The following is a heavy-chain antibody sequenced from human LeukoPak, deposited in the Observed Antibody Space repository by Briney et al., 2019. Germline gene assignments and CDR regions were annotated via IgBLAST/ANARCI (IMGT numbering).Heavy chain of an antibody. D-gene: IGHD3-3*01. J-gene: IGHJ3*02. V-gene: IGHV4-59*06. Sequence: SETLSLTCTVSGGSISSYYWSWIRQPPGKGLEWIGYIYYSGSTYYNPSLKSRVTISVDTSKNQFSLKLSSVTAADTAVYYCARGTIFGVVIFDAFDIWGQGTMVTVSS. CDR3: ARGTIFGVVIFDAFDI. CDR2: IYYSGST. CDR1: GGSISSYY.